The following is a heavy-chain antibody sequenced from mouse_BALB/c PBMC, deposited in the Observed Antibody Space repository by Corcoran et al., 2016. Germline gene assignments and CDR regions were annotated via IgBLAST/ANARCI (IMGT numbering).Heavy chain of an antibody. J-gene: IGHJ3*01. V-gene: IGHV1S56*01. CDR3: AIRYGNQALFAY. D-gene: IGHD2-10*02. CDR2: IYPGDGST. CDR1: WYTFTSDD. Sequence: QVQLQQSGPELVKPGALVEISCKASWYTFTSDDINWVKQRPGQGLEWIGWIYPGDGSTKYNEQFKGKATRTADKSSSTAYMQLSSLTSENSSVYFCAIRYGNQALFAYWGQGTLVTVSA.